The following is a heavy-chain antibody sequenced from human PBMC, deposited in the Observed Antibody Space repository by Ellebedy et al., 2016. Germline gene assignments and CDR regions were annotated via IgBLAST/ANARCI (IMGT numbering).Heavy chain of an antibody. J-gene: IGHJ4*02. D-gene: IGHD5-24*01. CDR3: ASARGEMAAYFDY. Sequence: YWIGWVRQMPGKGLEWMGIIYPGDSDTRYSPSFQGQVTISADKSISTAYLQWSSLKASDTAMYYCASARGEMAAYFDYWGQGTLVTVSS. CDR1: YW. V-gene: IGHV5-51*01. CDR2: IYPGDSDT.